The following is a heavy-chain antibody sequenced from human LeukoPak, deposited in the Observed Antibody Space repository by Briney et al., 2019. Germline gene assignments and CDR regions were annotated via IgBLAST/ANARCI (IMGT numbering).Heavy chain of an antibody. J-gene: IGHJ1*01. CDR2: INPNSGGT. D-gene: IGHD3-22*01. CDR3: ARGYYDSSDYEYFQH. CDR1: GYTFSGYY. Sequence: ASVKVSCKASGYTFSGYYLHWVRQAPGQGLEWMGWINPNSGGTNSAQKFQGRVTMTRDTSIITAYMELSRLRSDDTAVYFCARGYYDSSDYEYFQHWGQGTLVTVSS. V-gene: IGHV1-2*02.